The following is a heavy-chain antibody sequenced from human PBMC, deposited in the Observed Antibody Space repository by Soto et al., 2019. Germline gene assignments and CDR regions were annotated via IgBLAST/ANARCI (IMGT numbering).Heavy chain of an antibody. CDR2: ISGSGGST. CDR1: GFTFNKFA. V-gene: IGHV3-23*04. Sequence: VQLVESGGGVVQSGRSLRLSCAVSGFTFNKFAMHWVRQAPGKGLEWVSAISGSGGSTYYADSVKGRFTISRDNSKNTLYLQMNSLRAEDTAVYYCAKDYYSGSYLPPYGMDVWGQGTTVTVSS. CDR3: AKDYYSGSYLPPYGMDV. D-gene: IGHD1-26*01. J-gene: IGHJ6*02.